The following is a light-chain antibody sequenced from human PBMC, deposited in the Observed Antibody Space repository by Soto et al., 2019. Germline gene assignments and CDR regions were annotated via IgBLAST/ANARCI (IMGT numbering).Light chain of an antibody. J-gene: IGLJ3*02. CDR1: SSNIGNNY. CDR3: GTWDFSLSVWV. Sequence: QAVVTQPPSVSAAPGQKVTISCSGSSSNIGNNYVSWYQQLPGTAPKLLIYDNNKRPSGIPDRFSGSKSGTSATLGITGLQTGDEADYYCGTWDFSLSVWVFGGGTKVTVL. CDR2: DNN. V-gene: IGLV1-51*01.